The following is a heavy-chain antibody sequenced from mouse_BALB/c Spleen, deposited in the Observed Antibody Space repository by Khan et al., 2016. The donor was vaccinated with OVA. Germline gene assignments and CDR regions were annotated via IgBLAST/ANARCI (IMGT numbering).Heavy chain of an antibody. CDR1: GFTFSSYG. J-gene: IGHJ2*01. Sequence: EVELVESGGDLVQPGGSRKLSCAASGFTFSSYGMHWVRQAPEKGLEWVAHISGDSNTIYYADTVKGRFTISRDNPRNTLFLQMTSLMSEDMAMYLFATTFFYRYHLDYRGPGTTLTSSS. CDR2: ISGDSNTI. CDR3: ATTFFYRYHLDY. D-gene: IGHD1-1*01. V-gene: IGHV5-17*02.